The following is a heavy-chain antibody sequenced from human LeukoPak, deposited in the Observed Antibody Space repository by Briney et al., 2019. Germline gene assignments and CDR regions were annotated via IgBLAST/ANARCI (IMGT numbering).Heavy chain of an antibody. J-gene: IGHJ4*02. Sequence: GGSLRLSCTPSGFTSSNYAMSWLRQAPGKGLEWVSAIIGSGDNTYYTDSVKGRFTISRDNSKNTLYLQMNSLRAEDTAIYYCATTGEYRSGYYGYYIEYWGQGTLVTVSS. D-gene: IGHD3-22*01. CDR3: ATTGEYRSGYYGYYIEY. V-gene: IGHV3-23*01. CDR1: GFTSSNYA. CDR2: IIGSGDNT.